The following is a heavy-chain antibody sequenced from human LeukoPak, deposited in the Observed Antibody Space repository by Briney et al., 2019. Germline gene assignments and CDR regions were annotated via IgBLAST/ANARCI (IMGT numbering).Heavy chain of an antibody. CDR1: GFSLSTSGVG. D-gene: IGHD6-6*01. Sequence: SGPTLVKPTQTLTLTCTFSGFSLSTSGVGVGWIRQPPGKALEWLALIYWDDDKRYNPSLKSRLTITKDTSKNQVVLTMTSMDPVDTATYYCAHRREGPCSRSSHAFDIWGQGTMVTVSS. J-gene: IGHJ3*02. V-gene: IGHV2-5*02. CDR2: IYWDDDK. CDR3: AHRREGPCSRSSHAFDI.